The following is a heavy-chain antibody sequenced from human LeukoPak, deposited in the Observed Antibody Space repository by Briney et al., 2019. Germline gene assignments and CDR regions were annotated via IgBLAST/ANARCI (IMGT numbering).Heavy chain of an antibody. D-gene: IGHD3-22*01. CDR3: ARVGGLEFYYDSSGYPA. Sequence: ASVKVSCKASGYTFTSYGISWVRQAPGQGLEWMGWISAYNGNTNYAQKLQGRVTMTTDTSTSTAYMELRSLRSDDTAVYYCARVGGLEFYYDSSGYPAWGQGTLVTVSS. V-gene: IGHV1-18*01. CDR2: ISAYNGNT. J-gene: IGHJ5*02. CDR1: GYTFTSYG.